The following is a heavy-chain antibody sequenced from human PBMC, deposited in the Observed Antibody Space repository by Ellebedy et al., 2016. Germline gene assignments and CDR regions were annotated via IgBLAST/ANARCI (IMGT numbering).Heavy chain of an antibody. CDR2: IYAGGTI. V-gene: IGHV3-53*01. CDR3: ARGNTIPGPEPLDY. J-gene: IGHJ4*02. D-gene: IGHD1-14*01. CDR1: GFTVSSSY. Sequence: GESLKISCAASGFTVSSSYLSWVRQAPGKGLEWVSVIYAGGTIYYADSVKGRFTISRDNSKNTLYLQMNRLRAEDTAVYYCARGNTIPGPEPLDYWGQGTLITVSS.